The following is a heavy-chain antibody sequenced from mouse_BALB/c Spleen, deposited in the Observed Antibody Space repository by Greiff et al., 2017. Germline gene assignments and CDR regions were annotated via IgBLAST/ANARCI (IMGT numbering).Heavy chain of an antibody. CDR2: IDPANGNT. V-gene: IGHV14-3*02. CDR3: ARVRRRNYWYFDV. CDR1: GFNIKDTY. J-gene: IGHJ1*01. Sequence: VQLQQSGAELVKPGASVKLSCTASGFNIKDTYMHWVKQRPEQGLEWIGRIDPANGNTKYDPKFQGKATITADTSSNTAYLQLSSLTSEDTAVYYGARVRRRNYWYFDVWGAGTTVTVSS.